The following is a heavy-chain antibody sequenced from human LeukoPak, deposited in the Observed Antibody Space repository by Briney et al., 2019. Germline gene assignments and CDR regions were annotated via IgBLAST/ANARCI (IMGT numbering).Heavy chain of an antibody. CDR2: INPNSGCT. CDR3: ARSIRPDNWLDP. V-gene: IGHV1-2*02. D-gene: IGHD6-6*01. CDR1: GYTFTGYY. Sequence: ASVKVSCKASGYTFTGYYMHWVRQAPGQGLEWMGCINPNSGCTNYAQKFQGRVTMTRDTSIRTASMEVSRLRSEHTAVYFCARSIRPDNWLDPWGKGTLVTVSS. J-gene: IGHJ5*02.